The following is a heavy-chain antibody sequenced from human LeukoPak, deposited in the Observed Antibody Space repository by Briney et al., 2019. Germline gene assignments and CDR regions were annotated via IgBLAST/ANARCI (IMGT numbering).Heavy chain of an antibody. CDR2: IIPILGIA. J-gene: IGHJ4*02. CDR1: GGTFSSYA. CDR3: ARELWTTVTTSRPPHDY. Sequence: SVKVSCKASGGTFSSYAISWVRQAPGQGLEWMGRIIPILGIANYAQKFQGRVTITADKSTSTAYMELSSLRSEDTAVYYCARELWTTVTTSRPPHDYWGQGTLVTVSS. D-gene: IGHD4-17*01. V-gene: IGHV1-69*04.